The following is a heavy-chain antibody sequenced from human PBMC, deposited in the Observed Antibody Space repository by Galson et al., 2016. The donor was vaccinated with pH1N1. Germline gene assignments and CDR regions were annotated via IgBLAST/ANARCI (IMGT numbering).Heavy chain of an antibody. Sequence: SVKVSCKASGYSVTRYYMHWVRQAPGQGLEWMGIIDPSAGTTTYSQKFQGSISLTRDTSTNSVHMELSTLRPDDSAIYFCERRYYFDYWGQGTLVTVSS. J-gene: IGHJ4*02. CDR3: ERRYYFDY. CDR1: GYSVTRYY. V-gene: IGHV1-46*01. D-gene: IGHD5-24*01. CDR2: IDPSAGTT.